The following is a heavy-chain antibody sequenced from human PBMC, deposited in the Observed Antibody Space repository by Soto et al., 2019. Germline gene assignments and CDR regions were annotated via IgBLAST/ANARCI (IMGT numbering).Heavy chain of an antibody. CDR1: GFPFNSYT. J-gene: IGHJ3*02. V-gene: IGHV3-21*04. Sequence: GSLRLSCAASGFPFNSYTMTWVRQAPGMGLEWVSSITTDGTSIYYADSVKGRFTISRDNAKNSLYLQMNSLRSEDTAVYYCAPGLRFISCLVCDAFDIWGQGKMAT. CDR3: APGLRFISCLVCDAFDI. D-gene: IGHD4-17*01. CDR2: ITTDGTSI.